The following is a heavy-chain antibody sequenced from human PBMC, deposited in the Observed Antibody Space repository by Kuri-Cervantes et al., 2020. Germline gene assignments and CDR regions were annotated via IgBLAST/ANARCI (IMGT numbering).Heavy chain of an antibody. V-gene: IGHV1-2*02. CDR3: AAATVSRPEYFQH. J-gene: IGHJ1*01. CDR1: GYTFTGNY. Sequence: ASVKVSCKASGYTFTGNYIHWVRQAPGQGLEWMGWINPKSGGTSYARNFQGRVTMTRDTSVSTAYLELSSLRSDDTAVYYCAAATVSRPEYFQHWGQDSLVTVSS. CDR2: INPKSGGT. D-gene: IGHD4-17*01.